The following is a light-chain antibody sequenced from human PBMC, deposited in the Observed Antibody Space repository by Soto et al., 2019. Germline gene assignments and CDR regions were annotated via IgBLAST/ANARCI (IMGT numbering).Light chain of an antibody. J-gene: IGKJ1*01. V-gene: IGKV3-20*01. CDR1: QTVSSSN. Sequence: EIVLTQSPGTLSLSPGERATLSCRASQTVSSSNLAWYQQKPGQAPKVLIYGASSRATGIPDRFSGSGSGTDFTITISRLEPEDFEVYYCHQYGSSPRTFGQGTKVEIK. CDR3: HQYGSSPRT. CDR2: GAS.